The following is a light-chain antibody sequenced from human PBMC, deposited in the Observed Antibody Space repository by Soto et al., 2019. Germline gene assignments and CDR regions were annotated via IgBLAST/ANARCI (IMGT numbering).Light chain of an antibody. CDR3: MRALQTLWT. Sequence: EIVMTQSPLSLPVTPGEPASISCRSSQSLLHSNGYNYLDWYLQKPGQSPQLLIYLGSNRASGVPDRFRGSGSGTDFTLKISRVEAEDVGVYYCMRALQTLWTFGQGTKVEIK. CDR1: QSLLHSNGYNY. J-gene: IGKJ1*01. V-gene: IGKV2-28*01. CDR2: LGS.